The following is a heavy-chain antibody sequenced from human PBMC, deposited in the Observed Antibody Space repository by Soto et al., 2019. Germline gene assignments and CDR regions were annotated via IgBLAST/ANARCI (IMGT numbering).Heavy chain of an antibody. V-gene: IGHV4-38-2*01. CDR3: ARATYDSLDY. CDR1: GYSISNGYH. D-gene: IGHD3-9*01. J-gene: IGHJ4*02. Sequence: SETLSLTCDVSGYSISNGYHWGWIRQPPGKGLEWIGNIYHSGTTYYNPSLKSRVTISVDTSKNHFSPKLSSATAADTAVYYCARATYDSLDYWGQGTLVTVSS. CDR2: IYHSGTT.